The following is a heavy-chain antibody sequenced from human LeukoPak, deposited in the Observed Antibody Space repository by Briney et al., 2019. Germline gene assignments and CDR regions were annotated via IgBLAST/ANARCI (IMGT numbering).Heavy chain of an antibody. CDR2: INPNSGGT. CDR3: ARACGGGSCYSGFGNWFDP. V-gene: IGHV1-2*02. CDR1: GYTFTGYY. J-gene: IGHJ5*02. D-gene: IGHD2-15*01. Sequence: ASVKVSCKAPGYTFTGYYMHWVRQAPGQGLEWMGWINPNSGGTNYAQKFQGRVTMTRDTSISTAYMELSRLRSDDTAVYYCARACGGGSCYSGFGNWFDPWGQGTLVTVSS.